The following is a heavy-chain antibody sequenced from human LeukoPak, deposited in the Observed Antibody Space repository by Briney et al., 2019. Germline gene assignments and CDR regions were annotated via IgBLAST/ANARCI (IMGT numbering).Heavy chain of an antibody. D-gene: IGHD6-13*01. J-gene: IGHJ4*02. CDR1: GFTFDDYA. V-gene: IGHV3-9*01. Sequence: GRSLRLSCAASGFTFDDYAMHWVRQAPGKGLEWVSGISWNSGSIGYADSVKGRFTISRDNAKNSLYLQMNSLRAEDTALYYCAKAAADPYFDYWGQGALVTVSS. CDR3: AKAAADPYFDY. CDR2: ISWNSGSI.